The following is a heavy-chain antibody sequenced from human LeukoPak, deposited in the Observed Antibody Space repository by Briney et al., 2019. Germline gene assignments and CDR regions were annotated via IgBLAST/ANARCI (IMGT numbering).Heavy chain of an antibody. CDR1: GFTISRYW. D-gene: IGHD4-17*01. CDR2: IKPDGSEK. Sequence: GGSLRLSCAASGFTISRYWMAWVREAPGKGLEWVAHIKPDGSEKYYVDSVKGRFTISRDNAKNSLYLQMNSLRVEDTAVYYCARDKYGAYFDSWGQGTLVTVSS. CDR3: ARDKYGAYFDS. J-gene: IGHJ4*02. V-gene: IGHV3-7*04.